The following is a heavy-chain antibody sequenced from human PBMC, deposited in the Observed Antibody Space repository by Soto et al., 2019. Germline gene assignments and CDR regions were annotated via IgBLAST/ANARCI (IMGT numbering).Heavy chain of an antibody. CDR2: VIPIFGTP. J-gene: IGHJ6*02. V-gene: IGHV1-69*01. D-gene: IGHD6-13*01. CDR1: GGDFKNFI. CDR3: ARVGSCLSCSCLYYGMDV. Sequence: VQLVQSGAEVRKPGSSVKVSCKASGGDFKNFIIAWVRQAPGHGLEWMGGVIPIFGTPNFVQKFQDRVTITADEATSSTYMELRSLRSEDTAVYYCARVGSCLSCSCLYYGMDVWGQGTTVIVSS.